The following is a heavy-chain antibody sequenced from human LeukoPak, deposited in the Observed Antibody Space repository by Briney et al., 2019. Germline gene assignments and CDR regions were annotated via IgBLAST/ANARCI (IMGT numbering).Heavy chain of an antibody. CDR3: ARDRGVDTAMVNWFDP. V-gene: IGHV3-20*04. Sequence: SGGSLRLSCAASGFTFDDYGMSWVRQAPGKGLEWVSGINWNGGSTGYADSVKGRITISRDNAKNSLYLQMNSLRAEDTALYYCARDRGVDTAMVNWFDPWGQGTLVTVSS. CDR1: GFTFDDYG. CDR2: INWNGGST. D-gene: IGHD5-18*01. J-gene: IGHJ5*02.